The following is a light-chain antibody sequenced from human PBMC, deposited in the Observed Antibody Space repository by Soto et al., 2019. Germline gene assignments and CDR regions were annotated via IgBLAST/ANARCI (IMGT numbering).Light chain of an antibody. CDR3: QQIYSTPLT. CDR2: GVS. V-gene: IGKV1-39*01. J-gene: IGKJ4*01. Sequence: DIRSTPSPASLSVSTGDRVTXTCRASQRIGSYLNWYQQKPGKAPNLLIHGVSILKGDVPPRFSGCGGGTDFTLTINSLQPEDFAGYYCQQIYSTPLTFGVGTKVDIK. CDR1: QRIGSY.